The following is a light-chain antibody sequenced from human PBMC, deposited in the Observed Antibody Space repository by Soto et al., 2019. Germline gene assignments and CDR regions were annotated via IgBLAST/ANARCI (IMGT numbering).Light chain of an antibody. V-gene: IGKV3-11*01. J-gene: IGKJ4*01. Sequence: EIVLTQSPATLSLSPGEKATLSCRASQSAKSHVAWYQLKPGQSPRLLIFDTTNRATGTPTRFSGSGSGTDFTLTISRLEPEDFAVYYCQQRGNWPVTFGGGTKVEI. CDR1: QSAKSH. CDR3: QQRGNWPVT. CDR2: DTT.